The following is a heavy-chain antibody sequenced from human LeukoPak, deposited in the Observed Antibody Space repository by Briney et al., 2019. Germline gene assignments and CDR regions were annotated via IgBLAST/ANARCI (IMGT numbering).Heavy chain of an antibody. CDR3: TRVGVGGY. V-gene: IGHV3-7*01. CDR1: GFTFTTFW. Sequence: GGSLRLSCAASGFTFTTFWMTWVRQAPGKGLEWVANISPDGSDKYYVDSVEGRFTISRDNAKDSLFLQMNSLRADDTAMYFCTRVGVGGYWGQGTLVTVSS. D-gene: IGHD3-16*01. J-gene: IGHJ4*02. CDR2: ISPDGSDK.